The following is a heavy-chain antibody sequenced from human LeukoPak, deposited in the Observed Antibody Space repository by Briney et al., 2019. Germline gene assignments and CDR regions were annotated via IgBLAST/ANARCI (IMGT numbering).Heavy chain of an antibody. V-gene: IGHV4-59*11. J-gene: IGHJ4*02. CDR2: IYYSGST. Sequence: SETLSLTCTVSGGSISSHYWSWIRQPPGKGLEWIGYIYYSGSTNYNPSLKSRVTISVDTSKNQFSLKLSSVTAADTAVYYCAKGPQGVSVTTYLYFDCWGQGTLVTVSS. CDR1: GGSISSHY. D-gene: IGHD4-17*01. CDR3: AKGPQGVSVTTYLYFDC.